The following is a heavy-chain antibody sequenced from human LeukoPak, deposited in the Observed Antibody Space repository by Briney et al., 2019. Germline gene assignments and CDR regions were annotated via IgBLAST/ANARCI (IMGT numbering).Heavy chain of an antibody. J-gene: IGHJ6*03. Sequence: GGSLRLSCAASGFTFSSYGMSWVRQAPGKGLEWVSAISGSGGSTYYADSVKGRFTISRDNSKNTLYLQMNSLRAEDTAVYYCAKGQNYYDSSGQPMDVWGKGTTVTISS. CDR3: AKGQNYYDSSGQPMDV. V-gene: IGHV3-23*01. CDR2: ISGSGGST. D-gene: IGHD3-22*01. CDR1: GFTFSSYG.